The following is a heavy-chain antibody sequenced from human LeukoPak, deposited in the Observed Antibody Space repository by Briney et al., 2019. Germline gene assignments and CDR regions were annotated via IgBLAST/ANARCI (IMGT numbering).Heavy chain of an antibody. CDR1: GDSISSYY. CDR2: IYYSGST. Sequence: SETLSLTCTVSGDSISSYYWSWIRQPPGKGLEWIGYIYYSGSTNYNPSLKSRVTISVDTSKNQFSLKLSSVTAADTAVYYCARRGSGWGNAFDIWGQGTMVTVSS. V-gene: IGHV4-59*08. D-gene: IGHD6-19*01. J-gene: IGHJ3*02. CDR3: ARRGSGWGNAFDI.